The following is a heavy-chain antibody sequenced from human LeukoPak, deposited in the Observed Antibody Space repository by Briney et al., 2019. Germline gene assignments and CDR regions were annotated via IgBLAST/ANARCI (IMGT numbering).Heavy chain of an antibody. D-gene: IGHD6-13*01. CDR1: GGFNTHYY. J-gene: IGHJ5*02. V-gene: IGHV4-59*12. CDR3: ARASSIVGNNWFDP. CDR2: IYHSGST. Sequence: SETLSLTCSVSGGFNTHYYWSWIRQPPGKGLEWIGYIYHSGSTNYNPSLKSRVTISVDTSKNQFSLKLSSVTAADTAVYYCARASSIVGNNWFDPWGQGTLVTVSS.